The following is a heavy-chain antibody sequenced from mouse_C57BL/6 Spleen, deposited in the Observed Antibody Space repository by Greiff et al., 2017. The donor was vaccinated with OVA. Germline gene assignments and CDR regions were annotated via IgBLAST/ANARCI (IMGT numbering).Heavy chain of an antibody. Sequence: QVQLQQPGAELVKPGASVKMSCKASGYTFTSYWITWVKQRPGQGLEWIGDIYPGSGSTNYNEKFKGKATLTVDTSSSTAYMQLSSLTSEDSAVYYCARTPTAYCSNYDWYFDVWGTGTTVTVSS. J-gene: IGHJ1*03. CDR1: GYTFTSYW. CDR3: ARTPTAYCSNYDWYFDV. D-gene: IGHD2-5*01. V-gene: IGHV1-55*01. CDR2: IYPGSGST.